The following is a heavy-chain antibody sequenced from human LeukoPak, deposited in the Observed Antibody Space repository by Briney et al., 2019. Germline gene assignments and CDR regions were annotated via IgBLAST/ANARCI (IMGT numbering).Heavy chain of an antibody. V-gene: IGHV4-61*01. CDR3: ARPRRNWGFSEFDY. J-gene: IGHJ4*02. CDR1: GGSISSGSYY. Sequence: PSQTLSLTCTVSGGSISSGSYYWSWIRQPPGKGLEWIGYIYYSGSAKYNPSLKSRVTISVDTSKNQFSLKLSSVTAADTAVYYCARPRRNWGFSEFDYWGQGTLVTVSS. D-gene: IGHD7-27*01. CDR2: IYYSGSA.